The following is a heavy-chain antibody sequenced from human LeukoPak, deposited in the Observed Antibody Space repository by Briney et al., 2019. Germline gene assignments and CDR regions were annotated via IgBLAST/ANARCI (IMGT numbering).Heavy chain of an antibody. J-gene: IGHJ5*02. D-gene: IGHD3-10*01. Sequence: SETLSLTCTVSGGSISSYYWSWIRQPAGTALEWIGRIYTSGTITYNPSLKNRVTMSVDTSKNQFSLKLSSVTAADTAVYYCARDSGTTGEVKFDPWGQGTLVTVSS. CDR2: IYTSGTI. V-gene: IGHV4-4*07. CDR3: ARDSGTTGEVKFDP. CDR1: GGSISSYY.